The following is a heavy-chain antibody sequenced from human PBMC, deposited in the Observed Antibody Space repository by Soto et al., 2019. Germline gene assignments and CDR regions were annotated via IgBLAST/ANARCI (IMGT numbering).Heavy chain of an antibody. V-gene: IGHV4-59*01. Sequence: PSETLSLTCTVSGGSISSYYWSWIRQPPWKGLEWIGYIYYSGSTNYNPSLKSRVTISVDTSKNQFSLKLSSVTAADTAVYYCARCPTGSSGYYSDYWGQGTLVTVSS. D-gene: IGHD3-22*01. CDR1: GGSISSYY. CDR3: ARCPTGSSGYYSDY. CDR2: IYYSGST. J-gene: IGHJ4*02.